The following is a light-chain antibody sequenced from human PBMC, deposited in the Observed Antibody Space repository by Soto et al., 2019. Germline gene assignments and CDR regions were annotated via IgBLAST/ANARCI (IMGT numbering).Light chain of an antibody. CDR2: KVS. CDR1: QGLIYIYGNTY. J-gene: IGKJ1*01. CDR3: MQGTYLST. V-gene: IGKV2-30*01. Sequence: DVVMTQSPFSLPVTLGQPASISCRSSQGLIYIYGNTYLSWFQQRPGQSPRRLVYKVSNRDSGVPDIFSGRASGTDLTLKISRVQHENVAVYYCMQGTYLSTFGQGTKVEIK.